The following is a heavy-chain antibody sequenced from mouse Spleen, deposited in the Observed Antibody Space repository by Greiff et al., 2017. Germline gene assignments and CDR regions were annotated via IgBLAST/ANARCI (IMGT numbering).Heavy chain of an antibody. CDR2: ISSGGSYT. D-gene: IGHD2-4*01. CDR3: ARHGFYYDGMDY. J-gene: IGHJ4*01. Sequence: EVQRVESGGGLVKPGGSLKLSCAASGFTFSSYAMSWVRQTPEKRLEWVATISSGGSYTYYPDSVKGRFTISRDNAKNTLYLQMSSLRSEDTAMYYCARHGFYYDGMDYWGQGTSVTVSS. CDR1: GFTFSSYA. V-gene: IGHV5-9-3*01.